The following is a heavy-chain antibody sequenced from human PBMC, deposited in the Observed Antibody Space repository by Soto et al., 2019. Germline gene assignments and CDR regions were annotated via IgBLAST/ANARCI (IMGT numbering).Heavy chain of an antibody. CDR1: GFTFSKYW. CDR3: ARVPVITAAGTAWFHP. V-gene: IGHV3-7*01. CDR2: IKQDGSEE. Sequence: EVQLVESGGGLVQPGGSLRLSCAASGFTFSKYWMSWVRQAPGKGLEWVANIKQDGSEEYYVDSVKGRFTISRDNAKNSLSLQMNSLRAEDTAVYYCARVPVITAAGTAWFHPWGQGTLVTVSS. D-gene: IGHD6-13*01. J-gene: IGHJ5*02.